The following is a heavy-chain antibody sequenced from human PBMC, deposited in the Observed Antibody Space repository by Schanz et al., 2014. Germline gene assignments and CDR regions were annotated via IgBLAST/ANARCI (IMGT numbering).Heavy chain of an antibody. V-gene: IGHV3-74*01. CDR2: TSHDGSFT. D-gene: IGHD4-17*01. CDR1: GFTFSSSC. Sequence: EVHLVESGGGLVQPGGSLRLSCAASGFTFSSSCMHWVRQAPGKGLVWVSRTSHDGSFTTFADSVKGRFTISRDNARNTLYLQMNSLRAEDTAVYYCTRDTDYHFDYWGQGTLVTVSS. CDR3: TRDTDYHFDY. J-gene: IGHJ4*02.